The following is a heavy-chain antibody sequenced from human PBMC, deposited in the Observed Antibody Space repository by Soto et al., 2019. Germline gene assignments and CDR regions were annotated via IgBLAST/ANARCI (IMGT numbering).Heavy chain of an antibody. Sequence: QVQLVESGGGVVQPGRSLRLSCAASGFTFSSYGMHWVRQAPGKGLEWVAVIWYDGSNKYYADSVKGRFTISRDNSKNTLYLQMNSLRAEDTAEYYCARDRQRWLQFGGMDVWGQGTTVTVSS. CDR2: IWYDGSNK. CDR3: ARDRQRWLQFGGMDV. V-gene: IGHV3-33*01. CDR1: GFTFSSYG. J-gene: IGHJ6*01. D-gene: IGHD5-12*01.